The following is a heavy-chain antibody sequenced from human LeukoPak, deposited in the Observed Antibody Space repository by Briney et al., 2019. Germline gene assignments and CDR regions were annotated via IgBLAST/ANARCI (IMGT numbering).Heavy chain of an antibody. CDR1: GYTFTGYY. CDR3: ARDPRWLQGYFQH. D-gene: IGHD5-24*01. J-gene: IGHJ1*01. V-gene: IGHV1-2*06. Sequence: ASVKVSCKASGYTFTGYYMHWVRQAPGQGLEWMGRINPNSVGTNYAQKFQGRVTMTRDTSISTAYMELSRLRSDDTAVYYCARDPRWLQGYFQHWGQGTLVTVSS. CDR2: INPNSVGT.